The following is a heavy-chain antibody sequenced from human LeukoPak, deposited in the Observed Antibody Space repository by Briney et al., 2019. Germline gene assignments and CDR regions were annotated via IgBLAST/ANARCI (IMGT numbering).Heavy chain of an antibody. CDR2: INTNTGNP. CDR1: GYTFTSYA. Sequence: GASVTVSCTASGYTFTSYAMNWVRQAPGQGLEWMGWINTNTGNPTYAQGFTGRFVFSLDTSVSTAYLQISSLKAEDTAVYYCARDHTYYYDSSGYSDNWGQGTLVTVSS. D-gene: IGHD3-22*01. V-gene: IGHV7-4-1*02. CDR3: ARDHTYYYDSSGYSDN. J-gene: IGHJ4*02.